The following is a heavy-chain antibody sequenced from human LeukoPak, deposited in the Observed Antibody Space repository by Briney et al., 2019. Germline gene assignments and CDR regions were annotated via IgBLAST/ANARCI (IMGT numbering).Heavy chain of an antibody. D-gene: IGHD3-22*01. V-gene: IGHV5-51*01. CDR1: GYSFTTYW. Sequence: GESLKISCKGSGYSFTTYWIGWVRQMPGKGLEWMGNIYPADSKIIYSPSFQGQVTMSADKSTSTAYLQWSSLKASDTAMYYCARRDGNYDSSGYYLIGFDIWGQGTMVTVSS. CDR2: IYPADSKI. CDR3: ARRDGNYDSSGYYLIGFDI. J-gene: IGHJ3*02.